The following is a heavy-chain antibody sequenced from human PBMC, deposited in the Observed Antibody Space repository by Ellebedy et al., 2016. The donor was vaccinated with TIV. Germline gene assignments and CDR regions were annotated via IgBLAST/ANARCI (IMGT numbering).Heavy chain of an antibody. CDR1: GFTFSSYD. D-gene: IGHD2-15*01. CDR3: ASRYCNAGSCYQFDN. Sequence: PGGSLRLSCAGSGFTFSSYDMGWVRQAPGKGLEWVSSISGRGASTYYADSLKGRFTISRDNSKSTLYLQMDGLRADDTAVYYCASRYCNAGSCYQFDNWGQGTLVTVSS. V-gene: IGHV3-23*01. J-gene: IGHJ4*02. CDR2: ISGRGAST.